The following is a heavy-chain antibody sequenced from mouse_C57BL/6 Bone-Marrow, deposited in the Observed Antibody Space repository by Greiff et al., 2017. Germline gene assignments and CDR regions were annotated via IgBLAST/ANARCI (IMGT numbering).Heavy chain of an antibody. CDR1: GFTFSDYG. D-gene: IGHD2-4*01. V-gene: IGHV5-17*01. Sequence: EVKVVESGGGLVKPGGSLKLSCAASGFTFSDYGMHWVRQAPEKGLEWVAYISSGSSTIYYADTVKGRFTISRDNAKNTLFLQMTSLRSEDTAMYYCARGPYDYDKAWFAYWGQGTLVTVSA. CDR2: ISSGSSTI. J-gene: IGHJ3*01. CDR3: ARGPYDYDKAWFAY.